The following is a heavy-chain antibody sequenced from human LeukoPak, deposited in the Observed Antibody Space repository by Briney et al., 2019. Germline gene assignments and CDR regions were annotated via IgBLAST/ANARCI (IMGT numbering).Heavy chain of an antibody. CDR3: ARLYSSSSGLRASDY. J-gene: IGHJ4*02. V-gene: IGHV3-48*03. D-gene: IGHD6-6*01. CDR1: GFTFSSYE. Sequence: GGSLRLSCAASGFTFSSYEMHWVRQAPGKGLEWVSFICSSGSTIFYADSVKGRFTISRDNAKNSLYLQMNSLRAEDTAVYYCARLYSSSSGLRASDYWGQGTLVTVSS. CDR2: ICSSGSTI.